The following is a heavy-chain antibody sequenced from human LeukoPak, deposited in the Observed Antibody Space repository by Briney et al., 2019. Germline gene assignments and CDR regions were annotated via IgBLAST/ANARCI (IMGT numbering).Heavy chain of an antibody. CDR1: GYTFTSYG. CDR3: ARGLSRGSGSYSFT. D-gene: IGHD3-10*01. J-gene: IGHJ5*02. CDR2: IIPILGIA. V-gene: IGHV1-69*04. Sequence: ASVKVSCKASGYTFTSYGISWVRQAPGQGLEWMGRIIPILGIANYAQKFQGRVTITADKSTSTAYMELSSLRSEDTAVYYCARGLSRGSGSYSFTWGQGTLVTVSS.